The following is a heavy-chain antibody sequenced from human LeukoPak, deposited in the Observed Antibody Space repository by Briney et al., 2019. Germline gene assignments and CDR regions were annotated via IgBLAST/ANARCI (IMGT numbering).Heavy chain of an antibody. V-gene: IGHV4-39*07. D-gene: IGHD5-12*01. CDR3: ARGPRVIRGGGYWSY. CDR2: INHSGST. J-gene: IGHJ4*02. Sequence: SETLSLTCTVSGDSISTSSYYWGWIRQPPGKGLEWIGEINHSGSTNYNPSLKSRVTISVDTSKNQFSLKLSSETAADTAVYYCARGPRVIRGGGYWSYWGQGTLVTVSS. CDR1: GDSISTSSYY.